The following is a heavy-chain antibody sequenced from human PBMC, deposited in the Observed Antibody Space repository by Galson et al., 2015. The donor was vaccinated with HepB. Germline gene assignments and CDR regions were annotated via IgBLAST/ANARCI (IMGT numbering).Heavy chain of an antibody. CDR1: GFTFSTYS. CDR3: ARDRSPFGSSTILPTHFDY. J-gene: IGHJ4*02. Sequence: LRLSCAASGFTFSTYSMNWVRQAPGKGLEWVSYISSSTTIYYADSVKGRFTISRDNTKNSVYLQMSSLRVEDTAMYYCARDRSPFGSSTILPTHFDYWGQGTLVTVSS. CDR2: ISSSTTI. D-gene: IGHD6-6*01. V-gene: IGHV3-48*01.